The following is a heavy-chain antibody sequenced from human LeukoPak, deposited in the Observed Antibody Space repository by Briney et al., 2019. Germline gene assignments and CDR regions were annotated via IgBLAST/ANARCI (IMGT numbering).Heavy chain of an antibody. CDR1: GDSISSFY. D-gene: IGHD5-24*01. CDR2: FYHSGTT. CDR3: AKGGMGLSVDD. J-gene: IGHJ4*02. Sequence: SETLSLTCTVSGDSISSFYWSWIRQSPGKGLEWIGYFYHSGTTKYNPSFKSRVTISVDTSKNQFSLRLSSVTAADTAVYYRAKGGMGLSVDDWGQGTLVTVSS. V-gene: IGHV4-59*13.